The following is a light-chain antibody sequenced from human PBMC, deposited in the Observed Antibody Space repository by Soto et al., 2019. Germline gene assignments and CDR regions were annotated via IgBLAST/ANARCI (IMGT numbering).Light chain of an antibody. CDR1: QSVTSSY. J-gene: IGKJ3*01. CDR3: QQYGSSRLT. CDR2: GAS. V-gene: IGKV3-20*01. Sequence: EIVLTQSPGTLSLSPGERATLTCRASQSVTSSYLAWYQQKPGQAPRLLMYGASSRYTGIPDRFSGSGSGTDFTVNISRLEPEDFAVYYCQQYGSSRLTFGPGTKVDIK.